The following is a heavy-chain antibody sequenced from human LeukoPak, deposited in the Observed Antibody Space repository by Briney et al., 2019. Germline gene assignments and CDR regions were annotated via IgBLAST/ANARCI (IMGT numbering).Heavy chain of an antibody. CDR1: GFTFSSYW. V-gene: IGHV3-74*01. J-gene: IGHJ5*02. D-gene: IGHD2-15*01. CDR2: INSDGSST. Sequence: PGGSLRLSCAASGFTFSSYWMHWVRQAPGKGLVWVSRINSDGSSTSYADSVKGRFTISRDNAKNTLYLQMNSLRAEDTAVHYCARDLGYCSGGSCYVYNWFDPWGQGTLVTVSS. CDR3: ARDLGYCSGGSCYVYNWFDP.